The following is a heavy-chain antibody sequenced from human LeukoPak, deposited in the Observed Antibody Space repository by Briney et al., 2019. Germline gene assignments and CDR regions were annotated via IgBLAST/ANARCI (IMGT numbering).Heavy chain of an antibody. CDR1: GFTFSSYS. D-gene: IGHD6-19*01. V-gene: IGHV3-48*01. Sequence: GGSLRLSCAASGFTFSSYSMNWVRQAPGKGLEWVSYIYYADSVKGRFTISRDNSRNTLHLQMNSLRAEDTAVYFCAKTHSSGWYYFDYWGQGTLVTVSS. J-gene: IGHJ4*02. CDR3: AKTHSSGWYYFDY. CDR2: I.